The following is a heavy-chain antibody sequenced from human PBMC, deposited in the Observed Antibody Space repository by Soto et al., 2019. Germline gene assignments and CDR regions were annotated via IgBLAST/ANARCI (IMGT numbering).Heavy chain of an antibody. CDR1: GDSISNNNFY. CDR3: ARHYGYYSHYMDV. CDR2: IYYSGST. V-gene: IGHV4-39*01. J-gene: IGHJ6*03. Sequence: SETLSLTCTVSGDSISNNNFYWGWIRQPPGKGLEWIGTIYYSGSTYYNPSLKSRVTISVDTSNNQLSLKLSSVTAADTTVYYCARHYGYYSHYMDVWTKGTTVTVSS. D-gene: IGHD3-10*01.